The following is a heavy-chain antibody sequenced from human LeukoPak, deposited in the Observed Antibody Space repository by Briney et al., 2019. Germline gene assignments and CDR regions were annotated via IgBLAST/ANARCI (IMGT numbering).Heavy chain of an antibody. J-gene: IGHJ4*02. CDR3: ATHIAAADKYYFDY. CDR2: ISGSGGST. Sequence: GGSLRLSCAASGFTFSSYAMSWVRQAPGKGLEWVSAISGSGGSTYYADSVKGRFTISRDNSKNTLYLQMNSLRSEDTAVYYCATHIAAADKYYFDYWGQGTLVTVSS. CDR1: GFTFSSYA. D-gene: IGHD6-13*01. V-gene: IGHV3-23*01.